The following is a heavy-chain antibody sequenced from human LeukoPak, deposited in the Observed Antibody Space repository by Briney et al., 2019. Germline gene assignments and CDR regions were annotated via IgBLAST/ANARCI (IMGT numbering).Heavy chain of an antibody. CDR1: GGSVSSGSYY. Sequence: SETLSLTCTVSGGSVSSGSYYWSWIRQPPGKRPEWIGYIYYSGSAKYNPSLKSRVTISVDTSKNQFSLKLTSVTAADTAVYYCARGFGDWGLSWFDPWGQGTLVTVSS. J-gene: IGHJ5*02. CDR2: IYYSGSA. D-gene: IGHD3-10*01. V-gene: IGHV4-61*01. CDR3: ARGFGDWGLSWFDP.